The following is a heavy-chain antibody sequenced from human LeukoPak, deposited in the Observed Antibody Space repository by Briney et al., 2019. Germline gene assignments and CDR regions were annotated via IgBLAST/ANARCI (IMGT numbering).Heavy chain of an antibody. Sequence: PGGSLRLSCAAAGFTFSSYAMSWVRQAPGKGLEWVSAISGSGGSTYYADSVKGRFTISRDNSKNTLYLQMNSLRAEDTAVYYCAKDRLYYDSSGYSYFDYWGQGTLVPVS. J-gene: IGHJ4*02. V-gene: IGHV3-23*01. CDR2: ISGSGGST. CDR1: GFTFSSYA. D-gene: IGHD3-22*01. CDR3: AKDRLYYDSSGYSYFDY.